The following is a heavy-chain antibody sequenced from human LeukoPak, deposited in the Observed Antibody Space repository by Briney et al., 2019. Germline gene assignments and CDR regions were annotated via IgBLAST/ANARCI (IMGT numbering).Heavy chain of an antibody. Sequence: GGSLRLSCAASGFIFRDYIVDWVRQAPGKGLEWIGRIRRAINSSTTEYAASVKGRFIISRDDSKNSMYLHMNSLKTDDTAVYYCSRDGGDYYYSAFDIWGQGTTVVVSS. CDR2: IRRAINSSTT. CDR3: SRDGGDYYYSAFDI. J-gene: IGHJ3*02. V-gene: IGHV3-72*01. D-gene: IGHD2-21*01. CDR1: GFIFRDYI.